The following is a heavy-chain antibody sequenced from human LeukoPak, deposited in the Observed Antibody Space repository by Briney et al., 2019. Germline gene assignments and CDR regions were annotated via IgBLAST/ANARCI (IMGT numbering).Heavy chain of an antibody. D-gene: IGHD4-17*01. V-gene: IGHV4-31*03. CDR2: IYYSGST. Sequence: SQTLSLTCTVSGGSISSGGYYWSWIRQHPGKGLEWTGYIYYSGSTYYNPSLKSRVTISVDTSKNQFSLKLSSVTAADTAVYYCARAGYGEGEYLDYWGQGTLVTVSS. J-gene: IGHJ4*02. CDR1: GGSISSGGYY. CDR3: ARAGYGEGEYLDY.